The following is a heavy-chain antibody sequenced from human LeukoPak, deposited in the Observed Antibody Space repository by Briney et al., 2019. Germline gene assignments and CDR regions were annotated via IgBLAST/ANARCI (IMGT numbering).Heavy chain of an antibody. CDR1: GGSFSGYY. CDR2: INHSGST. J-gene: IGHJ6*02. D-gene: IGHD3-3*01. Sequence: PSETLSLTCAVYGGSFSGYYWSWIRQPPGKGLEWIGEINHSGSTNYNPSLKSRVTISVDTSKNQFSLKLSSVTAADTAVYYCARWDDYDFWSGYSTNGNYYYGMDVWGQGTTVTVSS. V-gene: IGHV4-34*01. CDR3: ARWDDYDFWSGYSTNGNYYYGMDV.